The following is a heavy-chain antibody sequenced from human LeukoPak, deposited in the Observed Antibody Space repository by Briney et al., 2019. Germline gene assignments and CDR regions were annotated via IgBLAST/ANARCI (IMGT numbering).Heavy chain of an antibody. Sequence: AAAGFTVSRNYVSWVSHAKGKGLDWISVIYSGGSTYYADSVKGRFTISRDNSKNTLYLQMNSLRAEDTAVYYCARGYYYDKGFDYWGQGTLVTVSS. J-gene: IGHJ4*02. CDR2: IYSGGST. V-gene: IGHV3-66*01. CDR1: GFTVSRNY. D-gene: IGHD3-22*01. CDR3: ARGYYYDKGFDY.